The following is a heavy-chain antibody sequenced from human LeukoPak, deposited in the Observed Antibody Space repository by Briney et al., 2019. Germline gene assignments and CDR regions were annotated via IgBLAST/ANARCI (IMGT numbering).Heavy chain of an antibody. CDR1: GGTFSSYA. Sequence: SVKVSCRASGGTFSSYAISWVRQAPGQGLEWMGGIIPIFGTANYAQKFQGRVTITADESTSTAYMELSSLRSEDTAVYYCARDSTTMVRGINYYYGMDVWGKGTTVTVSS. D-gene: IGHD3-10*01. V-gene: IGHV1-69*13. CDR2: IIPIFGTA. J-gene: IGHJ6*04. CDR3: ARDSTTMVRGINYYYGMDV.